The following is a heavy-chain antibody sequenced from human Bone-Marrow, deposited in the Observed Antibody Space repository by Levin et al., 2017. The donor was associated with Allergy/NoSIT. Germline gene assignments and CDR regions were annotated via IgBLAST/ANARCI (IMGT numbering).Heavy chain of an antibody. CDR1: GVTFSTYA. V-gene: IGHV3-23*01. J-gene: IGHJ4*02. CDR2: IGGSGVRT. Sequence: GGSLRLSCAASGVTFSTYAMSWVRQAPGRGLEWVSGIGGSGVRTYFSDSVKGRFTISRDNSRDTLYLQMNRVRAEDTAIYYCAKDLHSSSIWGQGTLVTVSS. CDR3: AKDLHSSSI. D-gene: IGHD6-13*01.